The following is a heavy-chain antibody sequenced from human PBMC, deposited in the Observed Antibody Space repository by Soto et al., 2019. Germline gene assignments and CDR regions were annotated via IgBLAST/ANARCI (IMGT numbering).Heavy chain of an antibody. CDR3: ASNHLGTTTYGMDV. J-gene: IGHJ6*02. CDR2: INAGNGNT. CDR1: GYIFTRYN. V-gene: IGHV1-3*01. D-gene: IGHD1-7*01. Sequence: ASVKVSCKTPGYIFTRYNMHWVRQAPGQRLEWMGWINAGNGNTKYSQKFQGRVTITRDTSASTAYMELSSLRSEDTAVYYCASNHLGTTTYGMDVWGQGTTVTVSS.